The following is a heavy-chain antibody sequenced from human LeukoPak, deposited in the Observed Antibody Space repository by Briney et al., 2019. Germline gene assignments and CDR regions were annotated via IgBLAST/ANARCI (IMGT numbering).Heavy chain of an antibody. CDR3: ARSVPDYTRFDY. J-gene: IGHJ4*02. V-gene: IGHV3-23*05. CDR1: GFTLSVYA. D-gene: IGHD4-11*01. Sequence: GGSLRLSCVASGFTLSVYAMNWVRQAPGKGLEWVSTFKTKYNQVYYAESVRGRFTISTDNFRNTVFLQMNSLRADDTALYYCARSVPDYTRFDYWGQGALVTVSS. CDR2: FKTKYNQV.